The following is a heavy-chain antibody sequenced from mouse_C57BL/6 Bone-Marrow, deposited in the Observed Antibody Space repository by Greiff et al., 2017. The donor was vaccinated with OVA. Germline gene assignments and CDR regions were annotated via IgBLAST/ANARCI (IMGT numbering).Heavy chain of an antibody. J-gene: IGHJ4*01. CDR2: ISDGGSYT. V-gene: IGHV5-4*01. Sequence: DVQLVESGGGLVKPGGSLKLSCAASGFTFSSYAMSWVRQTPEKRLEWVATISDGGSYTYYPDNVKGRFTISRDNAKNNLYLQMSHLKSEDTAMYYCARDGTAQATFYYAMDYWGQGTSVTVSS. CDR3: ARDGTAQATFYYAMDY. CDR1: GFTFSSYA. D-gene: IGHD3-2*02.